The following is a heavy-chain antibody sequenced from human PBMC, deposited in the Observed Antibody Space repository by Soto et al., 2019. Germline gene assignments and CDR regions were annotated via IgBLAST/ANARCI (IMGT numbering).Heavy chain of an antibody. CDR1: GATFSRNT. D-gene: IGHD2-2*02. J-gene: IGHJ6*02. CDR3: ATEDGVRDSALIPAAIDAMDV. CDR2: IIPLFGIT. Sequence: QVQLVQSGAEVEKPGSSVKVSCKASGATFSRNTITWVRQAPGQGLEWIGRIIPLFGITAFAQKFQDRVTITADKSTTTAYMELRSLRSEDTAVYYCATEDGVRDSALIPAAIDAMDVWGQGTTVTVTS. V-gene: IGHV1-69*08.